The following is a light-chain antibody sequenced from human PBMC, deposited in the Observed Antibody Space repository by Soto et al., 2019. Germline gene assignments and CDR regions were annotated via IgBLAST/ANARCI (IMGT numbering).Light chain of an antibody. Sequence: AIRMTQSPSSLSASTGDRVTITCRASQGISSYLAWYQQKPGKAHKLLIYAASTLQGGVPLRFSGSGSGTDFTLTIYCLQSEDFATYYCQQYYSYPRTFGQGTKVEIK. CDR2: AAS. J-gene: IGKJ1*01. V-gene: IGKV1-8*01. CDR1: QGISSY. CDR3: QQYYSYPRT.